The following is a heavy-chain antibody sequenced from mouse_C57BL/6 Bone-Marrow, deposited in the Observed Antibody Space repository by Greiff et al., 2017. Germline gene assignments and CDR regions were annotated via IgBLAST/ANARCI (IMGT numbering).Heavy chain of an antibody. CDR3: TTDSPPLLD. Sequence: EVQLQQSGAELVRPGASVKLSCTASGFNIKDDYMPWVKQRPEQGLEWIGWFDPENGDTEYASTFPGRATISADTSSNTAYLQLSSLTSENTTVYYGTTDSPPLLDWGQGTTLTVAS. V-gene: IGHV14-4*01. CDR2: FDPENGDT. CDR1: GFNIKDDY. D-gene: IGHD2-10*01. J-gene: IGHJ2*01.